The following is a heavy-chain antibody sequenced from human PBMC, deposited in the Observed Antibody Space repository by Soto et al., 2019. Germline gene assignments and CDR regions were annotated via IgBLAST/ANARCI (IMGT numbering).Heavy chain of an antibody. CDR1: GGSISNYY. D-gene: IGHD6-13*01. V-gene: IGHV4-59*08. J-gene: IGHJ4*02. Sequence: QVQLQESGPGLVKPSETLSLTCTVSGGSISNYYWSWIRQPPGKGLELIGYIYSSGSTNYNPSLKSRVTISVDTSKNQFSLKLYSVTAADTAVYYCARLSHPYGSSWYMDYWGQGTLGTVSS. CDR3: ARLSHPYGSSWYMDY. CDR2: IYSSGST.